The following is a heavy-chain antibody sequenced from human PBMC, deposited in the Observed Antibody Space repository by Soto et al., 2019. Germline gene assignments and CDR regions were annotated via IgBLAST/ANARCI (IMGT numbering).Heavy chain of an antibody. CDR2: IYYSGGT. Sequence: PSETRSVTCTVSAGTTSSYYWSWIRQPPGKGLEWIGYIYYSGGTNYNPSLESRVTISVDTSKNQFSLKLSSVTAADTAVYYCARLGTRTRSYGYWCQGTLGTLCS. D-gene: IGHD1-1*01. CDR1: AGTTSSYY. J-gene: IGHJ1*01. CDR3: ARLGTRTRSYGY. V-gene: IGHV4-59*01.